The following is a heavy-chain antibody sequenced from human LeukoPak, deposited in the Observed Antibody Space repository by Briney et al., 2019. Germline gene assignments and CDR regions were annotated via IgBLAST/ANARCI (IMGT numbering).Heavy chain of an antibody. J-gene: IGHJ4*02. V-gene: IGHV3-74*01. Sequence: GGSLRLSCTVSGFTFTSSWAHWVRQPRAKGPVWVSRINPDGSSTVYADSVKGRFTISRDNGKDTLDLQMNSLSDEDTAVYYCARSAASFDYWGQGTLVTVSS. CDR1: GFTFTSSW. CDR2: INPDGSST. CDR3: ARSAASFDY. D-gene: IGHD6-13*01.